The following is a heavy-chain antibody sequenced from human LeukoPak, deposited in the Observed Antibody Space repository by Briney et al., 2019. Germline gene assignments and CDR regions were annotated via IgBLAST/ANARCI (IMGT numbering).Heavy chain of an antibody. CDR3: ARAPPTGYYFDY. CDR2: INEDGSTT. D-gene: IGHD1-1*01. CDR1: GFTFSSNW. J-gene: IGHJ4*02. Sequence: PGGSLRLSCAASGFTFSSNWMHWVRQAPGKGLVWVSRINEDGSTTNYADSVKGRSTIFRDNAKNTLYLQMNSLRAEDTAVYYCARAPPTGYYFDYWGQGTLVTVSS. V-gene: IGHV3-74*01.